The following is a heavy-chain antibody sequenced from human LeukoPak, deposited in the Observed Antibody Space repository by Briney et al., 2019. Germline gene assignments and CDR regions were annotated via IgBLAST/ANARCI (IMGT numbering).Heavy chain of an antibody. CDR2: IRYDGRNK. Sequence: GGSLRLSCAASGFTFSGYWMSWVRQAPGKGLQWVAYIRYDGRNKYSADSVKGRFTIYRDNSKSTLYLQMNSLRPEDTAVYYCAKGGSNNWSFDNWGQGTLVTVSS. D-gene: IGHD1-1*01. CDR3: AKGGSNNWSFDN. V-gene: IGHV3-30*02. CDR1: GFTFSGYW. J-gene: IGHJ4*02.